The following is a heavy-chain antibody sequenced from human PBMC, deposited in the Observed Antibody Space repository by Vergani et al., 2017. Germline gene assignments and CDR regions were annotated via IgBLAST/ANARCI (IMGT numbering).Heavy chain of an antibody. CDR2: IGYDGRIK. D-gene: IGHD4-11*01. Sequence: QVQLVETGGGVVQPGGSLRLYCATSGFSFTTYGAHWVRQAPGKGLEWVAFIGYDGRIKYNVDAVKGRFTISRDTSKKTLSLQMRSLRADDTAVYYCAKEGSENSDYRYFDYWGQGTLVTVSS. CDR3: AKEGSENSDYRYFDY. V-gene: IGHV3-30*02. J-gene: IGHJ4*02. CDR1: GFSFTTYG.